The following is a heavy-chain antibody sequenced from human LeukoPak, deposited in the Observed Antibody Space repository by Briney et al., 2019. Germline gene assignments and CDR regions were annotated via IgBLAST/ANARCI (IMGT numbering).Heavy chain of an antibody. D-gene: IGHD3-3*01. CDR3: ARDRGSSPYYDFWSGYRPYYYYGMDV. Sequence: PSETLSLTCTVSGGSISSYYWSWIRQPAGKGLEWIGRIYISGSTNYNPSLKSRVTMSVDTSKNQFSLKLSSVTAADTAVYYCARDRGSSPYYDFWSGYRPYYYYGMDVWGQGTTVTVSS. J-gene: IGHJ6*02. CDR1: GGSISSYY. CDR2: IYISGST. V-gene: IGHV4-4*07.